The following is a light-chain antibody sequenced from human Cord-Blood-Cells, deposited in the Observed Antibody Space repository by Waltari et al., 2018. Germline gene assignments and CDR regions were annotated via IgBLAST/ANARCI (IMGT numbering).Light chain of an antibody. V-gene: IGKV1-39*01. CDR1: QSISSY. CDR2: AAF. J-gene: IGKJ4*01. Sequence: DIQLTQSPPSLSASVGDRVTITCRASQSISSYLNWYQQKPGKAPKLLIYAAFSLQSGVPSRFSGSGYGTDFTLTISSLQPEDFATYYCQQSYSTPLTFGGGTKVEIK. CDR3: QQSYSTPLT.